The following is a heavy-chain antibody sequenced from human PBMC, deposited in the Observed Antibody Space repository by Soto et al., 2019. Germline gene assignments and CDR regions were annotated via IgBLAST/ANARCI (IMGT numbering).Heavy chain of an antibody. Sequence: GESLKTYCKGSGYSFTSYWISWVRQMPGKGLEWMGRIDPSDSYTNYSPTFQGHVTISAYKSISTAYLQWSSLKASDTAMYYCARHIGYDYRGSFSRGFGMDVWGQGTTVTVSS. J-gene: IGHJ6*02. V-gene: IGHV5-10-1*01. CDR2: IDPSDSYT. D-gene: IGHD5-12*01. CDR3: ARHIGYDYRGSFSRGFGMDV. CDR1: GYSFTSYW.